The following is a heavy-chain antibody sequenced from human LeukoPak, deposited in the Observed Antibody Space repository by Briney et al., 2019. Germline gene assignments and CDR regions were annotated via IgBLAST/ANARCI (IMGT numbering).Heavy chain of an antibody. CDR2: IIPIFGTA. CDR3: ARAPMTPDAFDI. Sequence: SVKVSCKASGYTFTSYDINWVRQAPGQGLEWMGGIIPIFGTANYAQKFQGRVTITADKSTSTAYMELSSLRSEDTAVYYCARAPMTPDAFDIWGQGTMVTVSS. V-gene: IGHV1-69*06. D-gene: IGHD3-22*01. CDR1: GYTFTSYD. J-gene: IGHJ3*02.